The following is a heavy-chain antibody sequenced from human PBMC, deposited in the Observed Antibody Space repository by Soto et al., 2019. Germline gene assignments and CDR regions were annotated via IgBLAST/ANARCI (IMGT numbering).Heavy chain of an antibody. CDR1: GYTFSAYY. CDR3: ARGGTFAYDTSGYSVY. V-gene: IGHV1-2*02. J-gene: IGHJ4*02. D-gene: IGHD3-22*01. CDR2: INPKSGGT. Sequence: ASVKVSCKTSGYTFSAYYMHWVRQAPGQGLEWMGWINPKSGGTLYAQKFQGRVTMTRDTSISTAYMELSRLRSDDTAVYYCARGGTFAYDTSGYSVYWGQGTLVTVS.